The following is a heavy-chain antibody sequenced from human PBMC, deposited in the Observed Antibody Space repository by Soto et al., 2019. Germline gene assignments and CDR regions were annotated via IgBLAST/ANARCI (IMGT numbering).Heavy chain of an antibody. Sequence: EVQLLEPGGGLVQPGGSLRLSCAASGFTFSNYAMNWVRQAPGKGLEWVSVISGSGDSTYYADSVKGRFTISRDESRNTRYLQMDGLSGEDTAVYYRASRAYGSDFDYWGQGTLVTVSS. CDR2: ISGSGDST. V-gene: IGHV3-23*01. CDR3: ASRAYGSDFDY. J-gene: IGHJ4*02. CDR1: GFTFSNYA. D-gene: IGHD3-10*01.